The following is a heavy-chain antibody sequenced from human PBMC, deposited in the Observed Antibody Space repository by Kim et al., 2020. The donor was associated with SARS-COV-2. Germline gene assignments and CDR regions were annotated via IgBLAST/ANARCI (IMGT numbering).Heavy chain of an antibody. CDR1: GGSIRSYY. CDR3: ARGGFSTLYPFDF. CDR2: IHTTGNT. D-gene: IGHD6-13*01. Sequence: SETLSLTCTVSGGSIRSYYWNWIRQPAGKRLEWIGRIHTTGNTNYNPSLKSRVTMSVDTSMNQLSLRLSSVTAADTAVYYCARGGFSTLYPFDFWGQGT. V-gene: IGHV4-4*07. J-gene: IGHJ4*02.